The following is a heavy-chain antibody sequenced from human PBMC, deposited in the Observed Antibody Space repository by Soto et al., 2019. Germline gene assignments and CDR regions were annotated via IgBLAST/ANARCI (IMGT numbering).Heavy chain of an antibody. V-gene: IGHV3-48*01. CDR2: ISSSSSTI. D-gene: IGHD2-2*01. J-gene: IGHJ3*02. CDR3: ARDLAYCSSTSCYAEAFDI. CDR1: GFTFSSYS. Sequence: GGSLRLSCAASGFTFSSYSMNWVRQAPGKRLEWVSYISSSSSTIYYADSVKGRFTISRDNAKNSLYLQMNSLRAEDTAVYYCARDLAYCSSTSCYAEAFDIWGQGTMVTVSS.